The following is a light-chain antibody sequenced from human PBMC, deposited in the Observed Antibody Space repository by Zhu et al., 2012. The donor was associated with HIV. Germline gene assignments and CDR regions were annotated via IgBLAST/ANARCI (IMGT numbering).Light chain of an antibody. CDR3: QQRSNWPLT. J-gene: IGKJ4*01. V-gene: IGKV3-11*01. CDR1: QSVNTH. Sequence: EIVMTQYPATLSASPGERATLYCRASQSVNTHLAWYRQKPGQAPRLLIYEASIRATGIPARFSGSGSETDFTLTISSLEPEDFALYYCQQRSNWPLTFGGGTKVEIK. CDR2: EAS.